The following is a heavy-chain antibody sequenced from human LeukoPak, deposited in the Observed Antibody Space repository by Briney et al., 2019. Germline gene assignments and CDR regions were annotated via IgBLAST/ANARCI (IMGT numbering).Heavy chain of an antibody. V-gene: IGHV3-30*02. D-gene: IGHD1-26*01. Sequence: PGGSLRLSCAASGFTFSSYAMQWVRRAPGKGLEWVTLIQYNGIHKYYADSVKGRFTISRDNSKDTLYLQMNSLRTEDTAVYYCAKASGTYLVGNYYDYWGQGTLVTVSS. CDR3: AKASGTYLVGNYYDY. J-gene: IGHJ4*02. CDR2: IQYNGIHK. CDR1: GFTFSSYA.